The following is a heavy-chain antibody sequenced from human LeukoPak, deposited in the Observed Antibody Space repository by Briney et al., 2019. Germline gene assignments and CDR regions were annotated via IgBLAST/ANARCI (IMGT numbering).Heavy chain of an antibody. CDR1: GYTFSTYG. V-gene: IGHV1-18*01. CDR2: ISGSTGSA. J-gene: IGHJ5*02. Sequence: ASVKVSCKASGYTFSTYGITWVREAPGQGPEWLGWISGSTGSAHYTQAVQGRVTMTTDTSTATAYMELRSLRSDDTAIYYCARVGRDCSDINCYWADWFDPWGQGTLVIVSS. CDR3: ARVGRDCSDINCYWADWFDP. D-gene: IGHD2-2*01.